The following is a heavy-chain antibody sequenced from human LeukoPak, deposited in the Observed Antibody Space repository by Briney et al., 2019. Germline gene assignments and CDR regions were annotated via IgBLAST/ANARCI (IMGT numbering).Heavy chain of an antibody. CDR2: ISSSGSTI. Sequence: PGGSLRLSCAASGFTFSSYEMNWVRQAPGKGLEWVSYISSSGSTIYYADSVKGRFTISRDNAKNSLYLQMNSLRAEDTAVYYCARDPRSDTAMVTNYWGQETLVTVSS. V-gene: IGHV3-48*03. CDR1: GFTFSSYE. CDR3: ARDPRSDTAMVTNY. J-gene: IGHJ4*02. D-gene: IGHD5-18*01.